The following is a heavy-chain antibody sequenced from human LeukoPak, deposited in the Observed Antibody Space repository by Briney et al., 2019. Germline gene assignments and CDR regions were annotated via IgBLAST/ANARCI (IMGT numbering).Heavy chain of an antibody. J-gene: IGHJ2*01. CDR3: ARRVYSGSYNWYFDL. V-gene: IGHV4-39*01. Sequence: SETLSLTCTVSGGSISTSTYYWGWIRQPPGKGLEWIGSISYSGSTYNNPSLKSRVTISVDTSKNQFSPKLSSVTAPDTTVYYCARRVYSGSYNWYFDLWGRGTLVTVSS. CDR1: GGSISTSTYY. CDR2: ISYSGST. D-gene: IGHD1-26*01.